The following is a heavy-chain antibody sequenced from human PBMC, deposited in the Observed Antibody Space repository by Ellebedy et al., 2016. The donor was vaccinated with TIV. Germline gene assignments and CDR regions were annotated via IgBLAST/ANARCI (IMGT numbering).Heavy chain of an antibody. CDR1: GGTFSTYA. CDR2: IIPIFGTT. CDR3: ARCPWGEKDIEVASGTRGKVDYYGMDV. D-gene: IGHD2-15*01. V-gene: IGHV1-69*13. J-gene: IGHJ6*02. Sequence: AASVKVSCKASGGTFSTYAISWVRQAPGQGLEWMGGIIPIFGTTNYAQKFQGRVTLTADESTNTAYMKLSSLTSKDTAVYYCARCPWGEKDIEVASGTRGKVDYYGMDVWGQGTTVTVSS.